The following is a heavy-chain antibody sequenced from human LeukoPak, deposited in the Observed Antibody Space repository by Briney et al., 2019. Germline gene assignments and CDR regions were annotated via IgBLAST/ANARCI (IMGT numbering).Heavy chain of an antibody. J-gene: IGHJ3*02. Sequence: GGPLRLSCAASGFTFNTYSMNWVRQAPGKGLEWISYISESSDTIYYADSVKGRFTISRDNAKNSLYLQMNSLRAEDTAVYYCARDHHRRLYDSQARDTFDIWGQGTMVTVSS. V-gene: IGHV3-48*01. CDR1: GFTFNTYS. CDR3: ARDHHRRLYDSQARDTFDI. D-gene: IGHD3-22*01. CDR2: ISESSDTI.